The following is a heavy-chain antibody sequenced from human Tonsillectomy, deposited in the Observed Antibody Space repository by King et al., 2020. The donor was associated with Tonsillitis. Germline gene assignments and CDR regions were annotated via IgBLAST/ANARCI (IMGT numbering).Heavy chain of an antibody. CDR2: INSDGSST. CDR3: ARVAVAGDSPFLDY. J-gene: IGHJ4*02. CDR1: GFTFSSYW. D-gene: IGHD6-19*01. V-gene: IGHV3-74*01. Sequence: VQLVESGGGLVQPGGSLRLSCAASGFTFSSYWMHWVRQAPGKGLVWVSRINSDGSSTRYADSVKGRFTISRDNAKKQLYLQMNSLRAEDTAVYYCARVAVAGDSPFLDYWGQGTLVTVSS.